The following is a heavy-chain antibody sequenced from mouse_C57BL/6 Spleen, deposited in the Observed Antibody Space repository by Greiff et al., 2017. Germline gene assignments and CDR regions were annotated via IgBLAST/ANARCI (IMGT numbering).Heavy chain of an antibody. CDR1: GYTFTSYW. V-gene: IGHV1-55*01. CDR2: IYPGSGST. J-gene: IGHJ3*01. CDR3: ARRVINWSAWFAY. D-gene: IGHD4-1*01. Sequence: QVQLQQPGAELVKPGASVKMSCKASGYTFTSYWITWVKQRPGQGLEWIGDIYPGSGSTNYNEKFKSKATLTVDTSSSTAYMQLSSLTSEDSAVYYCARRVINWSAWFAYWGQGTLVTVSA.